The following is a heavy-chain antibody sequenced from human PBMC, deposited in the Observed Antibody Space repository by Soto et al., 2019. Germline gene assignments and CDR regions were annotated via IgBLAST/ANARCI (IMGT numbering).Heavy chain of an antibody. CDR3: AKDALAYCGGDCYTFDY. CDR1: GFTFSSYG. CDR2: ISYDGSNK. D-gene: IGHD2-21*02. J-gene: IGHJ4*02. Sequence: PGGSLRLSCAASGFTFSSYGMHWVRQAPGKGLEWVAVISYDGSNKYYADSVKDRFTISRDNSKNTLYLQMNSLRAEDTAVYYCAKDALAYCGGDCYTFDYWGQGTLVTVSS. V-gene: IGHV3-30*18.